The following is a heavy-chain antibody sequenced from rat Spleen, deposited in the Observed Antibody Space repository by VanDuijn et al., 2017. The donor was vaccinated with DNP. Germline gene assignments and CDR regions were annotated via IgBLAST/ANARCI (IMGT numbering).Heavy chain of an antibody. CDR1: GFTFNNYW. D-gene: IGHD5-1*01. J-gene: IGHJ4*01. CDR2: ITTSGDST. V-gene: IGHV5-31*01. CDR3: TTSWELDAMDA. Sequence: EVQLVESGGDLVQPGRSLKVSCVVSGFTFNNYWMTWIRQVPGKGLEWVASITTSGDSTSSPDSVKGRFTISRDNAKSSLYLQMDSLRSEDTATYYCTTSWELDAMDAWGQGTSVTVSS.